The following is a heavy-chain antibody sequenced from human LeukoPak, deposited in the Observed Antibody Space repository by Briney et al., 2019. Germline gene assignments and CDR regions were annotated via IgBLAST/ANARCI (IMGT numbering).Heavy chain of an antibody. Sequence: SETLSLTCTVSSGSITSNNYYWGWLRQPPGKGLEWIGSIYYSGNTYYNPSLKTRLTMSVDTSKNQFSLKLSSVTAADTAVYYCARHYVAAAGNWLGPWGQGTLVTVPS. CDR1: SGSITSNNYY. V-gene: IGHV4-39*01. CDR3: ARHYVAAAGNWLGP. J-gene: IGHJ5*02. D-gene: IGHD6-13*01. CDR2: IYYSGNT.